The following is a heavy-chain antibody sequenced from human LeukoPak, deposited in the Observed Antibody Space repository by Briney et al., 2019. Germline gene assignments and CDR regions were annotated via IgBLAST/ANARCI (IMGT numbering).Heavy chain of an antibody. CDR1: GFTFNAHG. J-gene: IGHJ5*02. CDR3: ARDSWGSDYNVGWFDP. Sequence: GGSLRLSCAASGFTFNAHGMHWVRQAPGKGLEWVAVIWYDGNKEFYADSVKGRFTISRDNSKNTVYLQMNRLSAEDTAVYYCARDSWGSDYNVGWFDPWGQGTLVTVSS. D-gene: IGHD3-10*01. V-gene: IGHV3-33*01. CDR2: IWYDGNKE.